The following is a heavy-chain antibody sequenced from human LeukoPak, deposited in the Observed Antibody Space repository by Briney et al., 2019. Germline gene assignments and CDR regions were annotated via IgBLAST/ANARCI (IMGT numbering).Heavy chain of an antibody. CDR3: ARDTIIRGVSAFDI. CDR2: IKEDGSEK. Sequence: GGSLRLSCAASGFTLSSHWMTWVRQAPGKGLEWVANIKEDGSEKYYVDSVKGRFTISRDNAKNSLYLQMDSLRAEDTAVYHCARDTIIRGVSAFDIWGPGTMVTVSS. V-gene: IGHV3-7*01. CDR1: GFTLSSHW. D-gene: IGHD3-10*01. J-gene: IGHJ3*02.